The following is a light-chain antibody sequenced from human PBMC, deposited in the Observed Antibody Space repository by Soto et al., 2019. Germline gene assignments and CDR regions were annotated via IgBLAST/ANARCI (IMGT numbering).Light chain of an antibody. V-gene: IGKV1-39*01. Sequence: DIQMTQSASSLSESVGDRVTITCRASQSISSYLNWHQQKPGKAPKVLMYAASSLQSGVPSRFSGSGSGTDFTLTISSLQPEDFATYYCQQSYSIPYTFGQGTKLEIK. CDR1: QSISSY. CDR3: QQSYSIPYT. CDR2: AAS. J-gene: IGKJ2*01.